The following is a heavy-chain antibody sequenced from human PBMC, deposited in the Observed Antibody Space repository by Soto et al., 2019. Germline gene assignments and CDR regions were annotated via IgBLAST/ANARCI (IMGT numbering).Heavy chain of an antibody. CDR2: IWYDGSKK. Sequence: LKLSCAASGFTFSSYCMHWVRQAPGKGLEWVALIWYDGSKKYYADSVKGRFTISRDDSKNTLYLQMDSLRAEGTAVYYCARGSEGNAFDIWGQGTLVTVSS. CDR3: ARGSEGNAFDI. D-gene: IGHD3-10*01. J-gene: IGHJ3*02. CDR1: GFTFSSYC. V-gene: IGHV3-33*01.